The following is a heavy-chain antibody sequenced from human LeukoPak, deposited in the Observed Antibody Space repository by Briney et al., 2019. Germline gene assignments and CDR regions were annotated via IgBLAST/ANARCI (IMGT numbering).Heavy chain of an antibody. D-gene: IGHD3-3*01. J-gene: IGHJ6*03. CDR3: ARARYETRIWPKSRYDYYHYMDV. V-gene: IGHV1-18*03. CDR1: GYTFTSYG. CDR2: ISAYNGNT. Sequence: VASVKVSCKASGYTFTSYGISWVRQAPGQGLERMGWISAYNGNTKYSQEFQDRVTITRDTSASTAYMELSSLRSEDMAVYYCARARYETRIWPKSRYDYYHYMDVWGKGTTVTVSS.